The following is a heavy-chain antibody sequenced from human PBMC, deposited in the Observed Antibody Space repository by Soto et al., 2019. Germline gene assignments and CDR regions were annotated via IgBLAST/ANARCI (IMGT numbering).Heavy chain of an antibody. Sequence: QLQLQESGPGLVKPSETLSLTCTVSGGSISSSSYYWGWIRQPPGKGLEWIGSIYYSGSTYYNPSLKSRVTISVDTSKNQFSLKLSSVTAADTAVYYCARSNLGVGEYSSFQAFGYWGQGTLVTVSS. J-gene: IGHJ4*02. V-gene: IGHV4-39*01. CDR1: GGSISSSSYY. CDR2: IYYSGST. CDR3: ARSNLGVGEYSSFQAFGY. D-gene: IGHD6-6*01.